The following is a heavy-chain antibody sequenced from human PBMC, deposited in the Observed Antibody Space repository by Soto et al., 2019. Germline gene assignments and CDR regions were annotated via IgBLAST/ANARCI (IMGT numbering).Heavy chain of an antibody. D-gene: IGHD2-15*01. CDR3: AHLVVAGITYYFHS. CDR2: IYWDDDK. V-gene: IGHV2-5*02. CDR1: GFSLSTSGVG. Sequence: QITLKESGPTLVKPTQTLTLTCTFSGFSLSTSGVGVGWIRQPPGKALEWLTFIYWDDDKRNSPFLKSRLTITKDTSKNQVVLTMTNMDHVDTATYYCAHLVVAGITYYFHSWGQGTLVTVSS. J-gene: IGHJ4*02.